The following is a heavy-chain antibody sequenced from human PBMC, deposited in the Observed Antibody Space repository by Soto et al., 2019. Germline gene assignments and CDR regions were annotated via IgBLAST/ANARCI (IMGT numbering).Heavy chain of an antibody. D-gene: IGHD6-13*01. CDR2: IYHSGST. Sequence: ETLSLTCAFSGGSISISNWWSWVRQPPGKGLEWIGEIYHSGSTNYNPSLKSRVTISVDKSKNQFSLKLSSVTAADTAVYYCERANHSSSSWYGSGFDYWGQGTLVTVS. CDR3: ERANHSSSSWYGSGFDY. CDR1: GGSISISNW. J-gene: IGHJ4*02. V-gene: IGHV4-4*02.